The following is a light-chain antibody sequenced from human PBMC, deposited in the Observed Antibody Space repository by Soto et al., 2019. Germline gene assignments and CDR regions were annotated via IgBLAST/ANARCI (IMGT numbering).Light chain of an antibody. V-gene: IGKV1-39*01. CDR3: QHSYEMGP. CDR2: ATS. CDR1: RNVSIY. Sequence: EIPLTQSTSSLAASVGDRLTLTCRASRNVSIYLNWYQHKPGKGPTLLIHATSNLQIGVPSRFSSSGSRTEFNLAINNLESEDFVSCYCQHSYEMGPFGQGTRLEIK. J-gene: IGKJ5*01.